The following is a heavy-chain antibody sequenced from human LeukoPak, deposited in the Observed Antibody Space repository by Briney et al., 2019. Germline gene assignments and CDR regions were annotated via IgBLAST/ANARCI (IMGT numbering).Heavy chain of an antibody. D-gene: IGHD1-20*01. CDR1: GYTLTELS. CDR2: FDPEDGET. CDR3: ATVGPYNWIPQYFDC. V-gene: IGHV1-24*01. Sequence: ASAKVSCKLSGYTLTELSMHCVRQAPGKGLEGMGGFDPEDGETIYAQNFQGRVTMTEDTSTDTAYMELSSLRSEDTAVYYCATVGPYNWIPQYFDCWGQGTLVTVSS. J-gene: IGHJ4*02.